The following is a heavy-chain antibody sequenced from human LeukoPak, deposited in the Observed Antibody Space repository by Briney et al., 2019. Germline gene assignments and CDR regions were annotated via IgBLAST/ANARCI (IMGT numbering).Heavy chain of an antibody. CDR1: GYIFTSYN. CDR3: AREGGSDSSGWYGAFDI. D-gene: IGHD6-19*01. V-gene: IGHV1-46*01. CDR2: INSSGGST. J-gene: IGHJ3*02. Sequence: ASVKVSCKASGYIFTSYNMYWVRQAPGQGLEWMGIINSSGGSTNYAQKFQGRVTITRDTSASTAYMELSSLRSDDTAVYYCAREGGSDSSGWYGAFDIWGQGTMVTVSS.